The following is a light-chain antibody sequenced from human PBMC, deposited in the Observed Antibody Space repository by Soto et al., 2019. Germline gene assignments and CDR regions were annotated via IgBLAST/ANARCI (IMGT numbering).Light chain of an antibody. CDR1: SSDVGGYNY. J-gene: IGLJ1*01. V-gene: IGLV2-14*01. CDR3: SSYTSSHTYV. Sequence: QSALTQPATVSGSPGQSLTISCIGTSSDVGGYNYVAWYQQHPGKAPKLIIYDVINRPSGVSNRFSGSKSGNTASLTISGLQAEDEADYYCSSYTSSHTYVFGSGTKLTVL. CDR2: DVI.